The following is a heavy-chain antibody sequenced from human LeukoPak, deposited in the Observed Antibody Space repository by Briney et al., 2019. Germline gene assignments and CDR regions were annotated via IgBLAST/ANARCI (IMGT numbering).Heavy chain of an antibody. Sequence: SETLSLTCTVSGGSISSGSYYWSWIRQPAGKGLEWIGRIYTSGSTNHNPSLRSRVTISVDTSKNQSSLKLSSVTAADTAVYYCARDIMDVWGKGTTATVSS. V-gene: IGHV4-61*02. J-gene: IGHJ6*04. CDR3: ARDIMDV. CDR2: IYTSGST. CDR1: GGSISSGSYY.